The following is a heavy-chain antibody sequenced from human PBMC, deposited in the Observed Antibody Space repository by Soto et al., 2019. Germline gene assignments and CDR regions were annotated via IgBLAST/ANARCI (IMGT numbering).Heavy chain of an antibody. V-gene: IGHV1-69*13. CDR3: ARLPMIVSATIYHYGMDV. J-gene: IGHJ6*02. Sequence: SVKVSCKASGGTFSSYAISWVRQAPGQGLEWMGGIIPIFGTANYAQKFQGRVTITADESTSTAYMELSSLRSEDTAVYYCARLPMIVSATIYHYGMDVWGQGTTVTVSS. D-gene: IGHD3-22*01. CDR1: GGTFSSYA. CDR2: IIPIFGTA.